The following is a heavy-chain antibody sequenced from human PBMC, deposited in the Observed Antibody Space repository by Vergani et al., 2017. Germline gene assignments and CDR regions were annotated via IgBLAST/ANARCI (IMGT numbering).Heavy chain of an antibody. CDR2: INHRGST. D-gene: IGHD3-22*01. J-gene: IGHJ4*02. Sequence: QVQLQQWGAGLLKPSETLSLTCAVYGGYFSGYYWSWIRQPPGKGLEWIGEINHRGSTNYNPSLKSRVTRSVDTSKNQFSLKLSSGTAADTSVYYCARRRGSGYFVLRAYLYYWGQGTLVTVAS. CDR1: GGYFSGYY. CDR3: ARRRGSGYFVLRAYLYY. V-gene: IGHV4-34*01.